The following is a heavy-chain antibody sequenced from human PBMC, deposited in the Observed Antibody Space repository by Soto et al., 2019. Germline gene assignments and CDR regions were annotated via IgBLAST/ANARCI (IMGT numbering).Heavy chain of an antibody. CDR2: IYYSGST. Sequence: SETLSLTCTVSGGSISSYYWSWIRQPPGKGLEWIGYIYYSGSTNYNPSLKSRVTISVDTSKNQFSLKLSSVTAADTAVYYCARAVYYYDSSGHFDYWGQGTLVTVSS. D-gene: IGHD3-22*01. CDR1: GGSISSYY. CDR3: ARAVYYYDSSGHFDY. J-gene: IGHJ4*02. V-gene: IGHV4-59*01.